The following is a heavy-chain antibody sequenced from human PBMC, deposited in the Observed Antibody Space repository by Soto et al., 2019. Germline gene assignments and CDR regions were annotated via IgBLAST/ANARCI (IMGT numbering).Heavy chain of an antibody. J-gene: IGHJ4*02. CDR3: ARDGGGNGYQACDN. Sequence: QVQLVESGGDVVQPGTSLRLSCAASGFMFRSYALHWVRQAPGKGLEWVAVISYDGNNKYVGESVKGRFTISRDMSQNTVYLQMNNLRVEDTAIYYCARDGGGNGYQACDNWGQGTLVTVSS. V-gene: IGHV3-30-3*01. CDR1: GFMFRSYA. D-gene: IGHD3-16*01. CDR2: ISYDGNNK.